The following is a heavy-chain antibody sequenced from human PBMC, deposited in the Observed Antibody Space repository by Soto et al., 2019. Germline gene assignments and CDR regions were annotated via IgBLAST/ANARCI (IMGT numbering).Heavy chain of an antibody. J-gene: IGHJ6*02. CDR3: ARAGELWAARYYYYGIDV. CDR2: MNPNSGNT. Sequence: WASVKVSCKASGYTFTSYDINWVRQATGQGLEWMGWMNPNSGNTGYAQKFQGRVTMTRNTSISTAYMELSSLRSEDTAVYYCARAGELWAARYYYYGIDVWGQGTTVTVSS. CDR1: GYTFTSYD. D-gene: IGHD3-10*01. V-gene: IGHV1-8*01.